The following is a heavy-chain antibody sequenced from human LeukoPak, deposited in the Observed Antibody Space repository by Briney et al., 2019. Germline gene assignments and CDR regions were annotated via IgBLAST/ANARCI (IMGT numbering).Heavy chain of an antibody. J-gene: IGHJ3*02. Sequence: SETLSLTCTVSGGSISGYYWSWIRQPPGKGLEWIGNINDSGSTNYNPSLESRVTISVDTSKNQFSLKLTSVTAADTAVYYCARGLPSIADLSTIWGQGTLVTVPS. D-gene: IGHD6-6*01. CDR1: GGSISGYY. CDR3: ARGLPSIADLSTI. V-gene: IGHV4-59*08. CDR2: INDSGST.